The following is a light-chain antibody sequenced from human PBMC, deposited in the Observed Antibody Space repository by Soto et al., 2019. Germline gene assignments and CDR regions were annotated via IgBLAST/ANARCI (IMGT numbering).Light chain of an antibody. CDR3: QQYNNWPWT. CDR2: GAS. V-gene: IGKV3-15*01. Sequence: EIVMTQSPATLSVSPGERATLSCRASQSVSSNLAWYQQKPGQAPRLLIYGASTRATGVPARFSGSGSGTEFTLTISSLRSEDFAVYYCQQYNNWPWTFGQGTKVDIK. CDR1: QSVSSN. J-gene: IGKJ1*01.